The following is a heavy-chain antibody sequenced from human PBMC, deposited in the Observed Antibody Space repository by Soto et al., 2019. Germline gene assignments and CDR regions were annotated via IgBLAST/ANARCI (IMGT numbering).Heavy chain of an antibody. CDR1: GGTFSSYA. CDR2: IIPIFGTA. J-gene: IGHJ6*02. V-gene: IGHV1-69*01. Sequence: QVQLVQSGAEVKKPGSSVKVSCKASGGTFSSYAISWVRQAPGQGLEWMGGIIPIFGTANYAQKFQGRVTITADESTSTAYMELSSRRSEDTAVYYCARDSTKEAAAVNYYYYGMDVWGQGTTVTVSS. CDR3: ARDSTKEAAAVNYYYYGMDV. D-gene: IGHD6-13*01.